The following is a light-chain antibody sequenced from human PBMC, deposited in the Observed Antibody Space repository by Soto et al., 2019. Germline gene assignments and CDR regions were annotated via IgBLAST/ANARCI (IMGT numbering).Light chain of an antibody. CDR3: EQNDGTPLT. J-gene: IGKJ4*01. V-gene: IGKV1-39*01. CDR2: SAS. CDR1: QSIRTY. Sequence: DIQMTQSPSSLSASVGDRVTITCRASQSIRTYLSWYQQKPGKAPNLLIYSASRLQSGVPSRFRGTVSVTDSTLTISSLQPEDFAAAYCEQNDGTPLTFGGGTKVVIQ.